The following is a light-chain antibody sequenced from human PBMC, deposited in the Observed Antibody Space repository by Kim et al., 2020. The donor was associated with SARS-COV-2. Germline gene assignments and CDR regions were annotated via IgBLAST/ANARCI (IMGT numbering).Light chain of an antibody. Sequence: SPGARATPSCRASQSGSSSYLAWYQQKPGQAPRLLIYGASSRATGIPDRFSGSGSGTDFTLTISRLEPEDFAVYYCQQYDSSPRTFGQGTKVDIK. CDR2: GAS. CDR3: QQYDSSPRT. V-gene: IGKV3-20*01. J-gene: IGKJ1*01. CDR1: QSGSSSY.